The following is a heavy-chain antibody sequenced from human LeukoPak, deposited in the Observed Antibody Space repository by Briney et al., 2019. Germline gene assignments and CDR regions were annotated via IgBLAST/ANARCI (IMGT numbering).Heavy chain of an antibody. V-gene: IGHV3-21*01. CDR3: ARGLCGGDCYSD. J-gene: IGHJ4*02. D-gene: IGHD2-21*02. CDR1: GFTFSSYF. Sequence: PGGSLRLSCSASGFTFSSYFMNSVRQAPGKGLEWVSAISSTSSYIYYAYSGRGRFTTSRDNAKNSLYLQMNSLGAEETAAYYCARGLCGGDCYSDWGQGTLVTVSS. CDR2: ISSTSSYI.